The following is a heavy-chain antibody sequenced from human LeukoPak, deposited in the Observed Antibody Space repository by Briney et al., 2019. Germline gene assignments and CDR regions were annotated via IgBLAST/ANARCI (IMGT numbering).Heavy chain of an antibody. CDR2: IYYSGST. CDR1: SDSIYSSSYY. D-gene: IGHD2-21*02. J-gene: IGHJ4*02. CDR3: ARAAYCGGDCYLFDY. V-gene: IGHV4-39*01. Sequence: PSETLSLTCTVSSDSIYSSSYYWGWIRQPPGKGLEWIGSIYYSGSTYYNSSLKSRVTMSVDTSKNQFSLKLSSLTAADTAVYYCARAAYCGGDCYLFDYWGQGTLVTVFS.